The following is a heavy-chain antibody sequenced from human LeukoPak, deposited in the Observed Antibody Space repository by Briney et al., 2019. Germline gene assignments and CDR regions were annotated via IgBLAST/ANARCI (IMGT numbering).Heavy chain of an antibody. Sequence: SETLSLTCAVYGGSFSGYYWSWIRQPPGKGLEWIGEINHSGSTNHNPSLKSRVTISVDTSKNQFSLKLSSVTAADTAVYYCARVLRYFRRYYYYGMDVWGQGTTVTVSS. CDR3: ARVLRYFRRYYYYGMDV. CDR1: GGSFSGYY. J-gene: IGHJ6*02. V-gene: IGHV4-34*01. CDR2: INHSGST. D-gene: IGHD3-9*01.